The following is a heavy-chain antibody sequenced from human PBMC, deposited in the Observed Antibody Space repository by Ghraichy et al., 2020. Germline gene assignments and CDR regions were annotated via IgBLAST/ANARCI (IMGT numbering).Heavy chain of an antibody. V-gene: IGHV1-69*04. J-gene: IGHJ4*01. D-gene: IGHD3-22*01. CDR1: GGPFNNYG. CDR2: IIPVIGIT. Sequence: SVKVSCKASGGPFNNYGFNWVRQAPGQGLEWVGRIIPVIGITNYAENYVGRLMISADTSTTTVYMELSGLTSDDTGFYYCARDRERYYYDINGYPAILPFDIWGQGTLVTVSS. CDR3: ARDRERYYYDINGYPAILPFDI.